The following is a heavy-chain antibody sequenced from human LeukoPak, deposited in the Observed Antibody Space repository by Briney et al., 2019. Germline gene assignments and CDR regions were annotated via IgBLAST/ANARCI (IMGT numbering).Heavy chain of an antibody. V-gene: IGHV3-73*01. J-gene: IGHJ6*02. Sequence: GGSLRLSCAASGFTFSGSAVHWVRQASGKGLEWVGRIRSKANTYATAYAASVNGRFTISRDDSKNTAYLQMNSLKTEDTAVYYCTRLEGVAYGMDVWGQGTTVTVSS. CDR2: IRSKANTYAT. CDR3: TRLEGVAYGMDV. CDR1: GFTFSGSA.